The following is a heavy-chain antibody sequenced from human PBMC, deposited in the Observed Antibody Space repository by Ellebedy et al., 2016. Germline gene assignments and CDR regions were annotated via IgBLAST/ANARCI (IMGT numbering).Heavy chain of an antibody. CDR3: ARGLFDHRMAFDI. CDR1: GASFSGYY. J-gene: IGHJ3*02. V-gene: IGHV4-34*01. Sequence: SETLSLTCAVYGASFSGYYWSWIRQTPGEGLEWIGEINHSGSTNYNPSLKSRLTISVDQSKNQFSLKMSSVAAADTAIFYCARGLFDHRMAFDIWGQGTMVTVSS. D-gene: IGHD2-21*01. CDR2: INHSGST.